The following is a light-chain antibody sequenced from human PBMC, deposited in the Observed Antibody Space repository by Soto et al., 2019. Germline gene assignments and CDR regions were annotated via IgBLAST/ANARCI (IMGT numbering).Light chain of an antibody. CDR2: DAS. Sequence: DIVMTQSPATLSASPGETVTLSCRASQTVYNNLAWYQQKPGQAPRLLIFDASTRATGLPARFSGSGSGTEFTLTIISLQSEDFAVYYCQQYNIWPPKFIFGQGTKLEI. V-gene: IGKV3-15*01. J-gene: IGKJ2*01. CDR3: QQYNIWPPKFI. CDR1: QTVYNN.